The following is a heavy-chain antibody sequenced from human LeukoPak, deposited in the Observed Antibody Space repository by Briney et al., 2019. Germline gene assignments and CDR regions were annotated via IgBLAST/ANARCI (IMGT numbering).Heavy chain of an antibody. CDR2: IKLDGSEK. Sequence: GGSLRLSCVASGFTFGKYWMSWVRQAPGKGLEWVANIKLDGSEKNYVDSVKGRFTISRDNTKNSLYLQMNSLRAEDTAVFYCARDQYDTWSRRGDFDSWGQGTLVIVSS. CDR1: GFTFGKYW. J-gene: IGHJ4*02. CDR3: ARDQYDTWSRRGDFDS. V-gene: IGHV3-7*03. D-gene: IGHD3-3*01.